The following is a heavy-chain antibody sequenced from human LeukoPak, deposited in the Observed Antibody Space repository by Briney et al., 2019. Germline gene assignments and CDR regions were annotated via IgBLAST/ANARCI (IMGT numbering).Heavy chain of an antibody. CDR3: ARSQLMVRGVISYPRYFDY. Sequence: SETLSLTCTVSGGSISSYYWSWIRQPPGKGLEWIGYIYYSGSTNYNPSLKSRVTISVDTSKNQFSLKLSSVTAADTAVHYCARSQLMVRGVISYPRYFDYWGQGTLVTVSS. V-gene: IGHV4-59*08. J-gene: IGHJ4*02. D-gene: IGHD3-10*01. CDR2: IYYSGST. CDR1: GGSISSYY.